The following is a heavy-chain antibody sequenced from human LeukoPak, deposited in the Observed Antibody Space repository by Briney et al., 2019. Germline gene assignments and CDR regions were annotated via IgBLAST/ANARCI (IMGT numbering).Heavy chain of an antibody. Sequence: GGSLRLSCAASGFTFDDFGMSWVRQAPGKGLEWVSGINRNGGSTGYADSVKGRFTISRDNGKNSLYLQMNSLRAEDTALYYCARGSEVVTAIPWYFDYWGQGTLVTVSS. CDR3: ARGSEVVTAIPWYFDY. CDR1: GFTFDDFG. D-gene: IGHD2-21*02. CDR2: INRNGGST. J-gene: IGHJ4*02. V-gene: IGHV3-20*04.